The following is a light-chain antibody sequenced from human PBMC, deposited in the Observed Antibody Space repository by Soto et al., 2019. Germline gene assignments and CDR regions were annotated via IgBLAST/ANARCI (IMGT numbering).Light chain of an antibody. Sequence: QSVLTQPASVSGSPGQSITISCTGTSSDVGGYNYVSWYQQHPGKATKFMIYDVSNRPSGVSNRFSGSKSGNTASLTISGLQAEDEADYYCCSYTTSNTRQIVFGTGTKVT. CDR3: CSYTTSNTRQIV. CDR1: SSDVGGYNY. CDR2: DVS. V-gene: IGLV2-14*01. J-gene: IGLJ1*01.